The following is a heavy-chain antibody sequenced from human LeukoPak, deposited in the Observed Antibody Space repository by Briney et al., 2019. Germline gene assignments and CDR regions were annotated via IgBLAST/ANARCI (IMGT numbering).Heavy chain of an antibody. V-gene: IGHV3-48*03. CDR1: GFSFSSFE. Sequence: SGGSLRLSCAASGFSFSSFEMNWVRQAPGKGLEWVSYISSRGGTIYYADSVKGRFTISRDNAKNSLYLQMNSLRAEDTAVYYCARAEMATSNYYYYYYGMDVWGQGTTVTVSS. CDR2: ISSRGGTI. D-gene: IGHD5-24*01. J-gene: IGHJ6*02. CDR3: ARAEMATSNYYYYYYGMDV.